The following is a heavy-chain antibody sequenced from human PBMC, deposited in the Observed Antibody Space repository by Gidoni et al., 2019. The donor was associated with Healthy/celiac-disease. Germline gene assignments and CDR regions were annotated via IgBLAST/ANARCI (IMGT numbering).Heavy chain of an antibody. Sequence: QVQLVESGGGVVQPGRSLRRSCAASGFPFSSYAMHWVRQAPGKGLEWVAVISYDGSNKYYADSVKGRFTISRDNSKNTLYLQMNSLRAEDTAVYYCARDLAGGGGSYYFDYWGQGTLVTVSS. J-gene: IGHJ4*02. V-gene: IGHV3-30-3*01. D-gene: IGHD2-15*01. CDR3: ARDLAGGGGSYYFDY. CDR2: ISYDGSNK. CDR1: GFPFSSYA.